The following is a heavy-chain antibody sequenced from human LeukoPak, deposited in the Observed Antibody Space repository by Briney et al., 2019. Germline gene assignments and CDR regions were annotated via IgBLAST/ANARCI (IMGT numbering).Heavy chain of an antibody. J-gene: IGHJ6*03. CDR2: IYTSGST. D-gene: IGHD6-13*01. CDR1: GGSISSYY. Sequence: PSETLSLTCTVSGGSISSYYWSWIRQPAGMGLEWIGRIYTSGSTNYNPSLKSRVTMSVDTSKNQFSLKLSSVTAADTAVYYCAREYSSSWYVWESYYYYMDVWGKGTTVTVSS. CDR3: AREYSSSWYVWESYYYYMDV. V-gene: IGHV4-4*07.